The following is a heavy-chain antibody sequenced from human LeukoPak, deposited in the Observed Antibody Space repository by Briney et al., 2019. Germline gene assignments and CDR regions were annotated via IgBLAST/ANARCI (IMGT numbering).Heavy chain of an antibody. CDR1: GGSISSYY. J-gene: IGHJ4*02. CDR3: ARGSYYYDSSGYFDY. Sequence: SETLSLTCTVSGGSISSYYWSWIRQPPGKGLEWIGYTYYSGSTNYNPSLKSRVTISVDTSKNQFSLKLSSVTAADTAVYYCARGSYYYDSSGYFDYWGQGTLVTVSS. CDR2: TYYSGST. D-gene: IGHD3-22*01. V-gene: IGHV4-59*01.